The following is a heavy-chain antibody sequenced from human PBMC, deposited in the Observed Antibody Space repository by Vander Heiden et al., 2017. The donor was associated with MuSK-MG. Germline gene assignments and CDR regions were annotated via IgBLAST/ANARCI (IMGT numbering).Heavy chain of an antibody. J-gene: IGHJ6*02. Sequence: EVQLVESGGGLVQPGGSLRLSCAASGFPFSSFSRNWVRQAPGKGLEWVSYISSSSSTIYYADSVKGRFTISRDNAKNSLYLQMNSLRAEDTAVYYCARDAVAVAGMYYYYGMDVWGQGTTVTVSS. CDR3: ARDAVAVAGMYYYYGMDV. CDR2: ISSSSSTI. V-gene: IGHV3-48*01. D-gene: IGHD6-19*01. CDR1: GFPFSSFS.